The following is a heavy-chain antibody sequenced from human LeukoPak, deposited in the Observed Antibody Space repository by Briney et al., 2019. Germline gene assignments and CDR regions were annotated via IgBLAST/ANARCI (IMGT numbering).Heavy chain of an antibody. J-gene: IGHJ3*02. CDR2: IKQDGSEK. CDR3: ARRSGWHDAFDI. D-gene: IGHD6-19*01. CDR1: GFTFSRYW. V-gene: IGHV3-7*01. Sequence: GGSLRLSCAASGFTFSRYWMTWVRQVPRKGLEWVANIKQDGSEKYYADSVKGRFTISRDNSKDTLYLQMNSLRAEDTAVYYCARRSGWHDAFDIWGQGTMVTVSS.